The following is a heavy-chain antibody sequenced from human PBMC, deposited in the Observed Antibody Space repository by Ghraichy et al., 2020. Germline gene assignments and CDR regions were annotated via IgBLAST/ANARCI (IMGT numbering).Heavy chain of an antibody. CDR1: GGSFSGYY. CDR3: ARILDPNYGSGSYYNDDY. D-gene: IGHD3-10*01. CDR2: INHSGST. J-gene: IGHJ4*02. Sequence: SETLSLTCAVYGGSFSGYYWSWIRQPPGKGLEWIGEINHSGSTNYNPSLKSRVTISVDTSKNQFSLKLSSVTAADTAVYYCARILDPNYGSGSYYNDDYWGQGTLVTVSS. V-gene: IGHV4-34*01.